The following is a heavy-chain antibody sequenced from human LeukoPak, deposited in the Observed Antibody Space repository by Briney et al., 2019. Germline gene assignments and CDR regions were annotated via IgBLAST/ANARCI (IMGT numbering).Heavy chain of an antibody. V-gene: IGHV3-30*02. Sequence: GGSLRPSCAASGFTFSSYGMHWVRQAPGKGLEWVAFIRYDGSNKYYADSVKGRFTISRDNSKNKLYLQMNSLRAEDTAVYYCAKDTGEYSYGSWFDYWGQGTLVTVSS. CDR2: IRYDGSNK. D-gene: IGHD5-18*01. J-gene: IGHJ4*02. CDR1: GFTFSSYG. CDR3: AKDTGEYSYGSWFDY.